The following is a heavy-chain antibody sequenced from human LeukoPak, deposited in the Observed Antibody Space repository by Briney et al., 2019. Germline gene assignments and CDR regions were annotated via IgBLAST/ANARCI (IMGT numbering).Heavy chain of an antibody. V-gene: IGHV1-2*02. CDR2: INPNTGGT. J-gene: IGHJ4*02. Sequence: GASVKVSCKASGYTFTGYYMHWVRQAPGQGLEWMGWINPNTGGTNYAQKFQGKVTMTRDTSISTAYMELSRLRSDDTAMYYCAREWRGWELGYWGQGTLVTVSS. CDR1: GYTFTGYY. D-gene: IGHD1-26*01. CDR3: AREWRGWELGY.